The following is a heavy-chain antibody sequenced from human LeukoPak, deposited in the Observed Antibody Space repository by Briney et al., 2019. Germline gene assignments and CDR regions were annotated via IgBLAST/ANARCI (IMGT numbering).Heavy chain of an antibody. Sequence: ASVKVSCKASEYTFTSYYMHWVRQAPGQGLEWMGIFNPSGGYTNYAQKFQGRLTMTRDMSTSTVYMELSSLRSEDTAVYYCARSEFGDYHFDYWGQGTLVTVSS. J-gene: IGHJ4*02. CDR1: EYTFTSYY. V-gene: IGHV1-46*01. CDR2: FNPSGGYT. D-gene: IGHD4-17*01. CDR3: ARSEFGDYHFDY.